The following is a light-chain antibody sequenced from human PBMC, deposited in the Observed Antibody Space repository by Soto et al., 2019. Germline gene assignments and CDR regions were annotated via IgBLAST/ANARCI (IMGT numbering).Light chain of an antibody. CDR3: FSFTTTSTHV. J-gene: IGLJ1*01. Sequence: QSVLAQPRSVSGSPGQSVTISCTGPTIDVDSSNYVSWYQQHPGKAPKLMIYDVSERPSGVPDRFSGSKSGSTASLTISGLQAEDEAQYFCFSFTTTSTHVFGTGTKVTVL. V-gene: IGLV2-11*01. CDR2: DVS. CDR1: TIDVDSSNY.